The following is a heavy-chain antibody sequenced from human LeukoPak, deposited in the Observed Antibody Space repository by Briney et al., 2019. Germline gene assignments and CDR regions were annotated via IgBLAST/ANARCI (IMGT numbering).Heavy chain of an antibody. Sequence: PGGPLRLSCAASGFMFSSYWMTWVRQAPGKGLEWAANINQDGSERYHVDSVKGRFTISRDNAKNSLYLQMNSLRAEDTAVYYCARVYCTNGVCHLDYWGQGTLVTVSS. CDR3: ARVYCTNGVCHLDY. CDR1: GFMFSSYW. D-gene: IGHD2-8*01. CDR2: INQDGSER. J-gene: IGHJ4*02. V-gene: IGHV3-7*01.